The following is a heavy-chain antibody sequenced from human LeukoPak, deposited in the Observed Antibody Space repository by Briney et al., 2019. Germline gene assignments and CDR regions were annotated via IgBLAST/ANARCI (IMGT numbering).Heavy chain of an antibody. CDR2: IYHSGST. CDR3: ARVIVGALFDY. J-gene: IGHJ4*02. V-gene: IGHV4-38-2*02. Sequence: PSETLSLTCTVSGYSISSGYYWGWIRQPPGKGLEWIGSIYHSGSTYYNPSLKSRVTISADTSKNQFSLKLSSVTAADTAVYYCARVIVGALFDYWGQGTLVTVSS. CDR1: GYSISSGYY. D-gene: IGHD1-26*01.